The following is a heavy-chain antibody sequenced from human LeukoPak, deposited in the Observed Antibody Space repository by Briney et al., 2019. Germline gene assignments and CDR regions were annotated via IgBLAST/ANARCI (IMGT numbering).Heavy chain of an antibody. D-gene: IGHD4-17*01. CDR1: GYTFTSYY. V-gene: IGHV1-46*01. CDR2: INPSGGST. Sequence: GAAVKVSCKASGYTFTSYYMHWVRQAPGQGLEWMGIINPSGGSTSYAQKFQGRVTMTRDMSTSTVYMELSSLRSEDTAVYYCATLDYGDYAGGGYWGQGTLVTVSS. CDR3: ATLDYGDYAGGGY. J-gene: IGHJ4*02.